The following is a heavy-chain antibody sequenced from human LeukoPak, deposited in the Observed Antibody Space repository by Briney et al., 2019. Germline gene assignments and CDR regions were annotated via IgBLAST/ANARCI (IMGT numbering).Heavy chain of an antibody. CDR1: GFTFSSYS. V-gene: IGHV3-21*01. CDR2: ISSSSSYI. CDR3: ARLGTVAGHTFDY. Sequence: KPGGSLRLSCAASGFTFSSYSSKWVRQAPGKGLEWVSSISSSSSYIYYADSVKGRFTISRDNAKNSLYLKMNSLRAEDTAVYYCARLGTVAGHTFDYWGQGTLVTVSS. D-gene: IGHD6-19*01. J-gene: IGHJ4*02.